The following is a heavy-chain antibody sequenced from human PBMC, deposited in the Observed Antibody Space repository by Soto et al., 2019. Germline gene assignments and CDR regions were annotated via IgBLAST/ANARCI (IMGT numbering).Heavy chain of an antibody. Sequence: GGSLRLSCAASGFTFNNYAMHWVRQAPGKGLEWVSAISGSGGSTYYADSVKGRFTISRDNSKNTLYLQMNSLRAEDTAVYYCAKDLYYDSSGYLAGYFDYWGQGTLVTVSS. CDR1: GFTFNNYA. J-gene: IGHJ4*02. V-gene: IGHV3-23*01. D-gene: IGHD3-22*01. CDR3: AKDLYYDSSGYLAGYFDY. CDR2: ISGSGGST.